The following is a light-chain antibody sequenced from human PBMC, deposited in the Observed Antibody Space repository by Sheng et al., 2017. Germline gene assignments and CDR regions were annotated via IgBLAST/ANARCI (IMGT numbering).Light chain of an antibody. Sequence: SYVLTQPPSVSVAPGQTASLTCGGNNIGSKSVHWYQQKPGQAPVLVVYDDNDRPSGIPERFSGSNSGNTATLTISRVEAGDEADYYCQVWDSNSDHWVFG. CDR2: DDN. V-gene: IGLV3-21*02. J-gene: IGLJ3*02. CDR3: QVWDSNSDHWV. CDR1: NIGSKS.